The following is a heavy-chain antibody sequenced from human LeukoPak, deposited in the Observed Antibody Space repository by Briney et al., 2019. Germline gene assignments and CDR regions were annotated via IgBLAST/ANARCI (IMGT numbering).Heavy chain of an antibody. Sequence: SQTLSLTCGISGDSVSSNSATWNWLRQSPSRGLERLGRTYYKSKWYDDYGVSVKSRVTITPDTSRNQVSLQLRSVTPEDTAVYFCAREGVTLVRGVVLHYYGMDVWGQGTTVSVTS. V-gene: IGHV6-1*01. CDR1: GDSVSSNSAT. CDR3: AREGVTLVRGVVLHYYGMDV. D-gene: IGHD3-10*01. J-gene: IGHJ6*02. CDR2: TYYKSKWYD.